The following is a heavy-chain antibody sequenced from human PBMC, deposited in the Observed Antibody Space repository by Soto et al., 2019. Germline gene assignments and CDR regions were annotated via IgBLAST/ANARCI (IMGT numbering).Heavy chain of an antibody. CDR2: IVVGSGNT. Sequence: SVKVSCKASGFTFTSSAVQWVRQARGQRLEWIGWIVVGSGNTNYAQKFQERVTITRDMSTSTAYMELSSLRSEDTAVYYCAAVHSSSWSNAPYGMDVWGQGTTVTVSS. CDR3: AAVHSSSWSNAPYGMDV. D-gene: IGHD6-13*01. CDR1: GFTFTSSA. V-gene: IGHV1-58*01. J-gene: IGHJ6*02.